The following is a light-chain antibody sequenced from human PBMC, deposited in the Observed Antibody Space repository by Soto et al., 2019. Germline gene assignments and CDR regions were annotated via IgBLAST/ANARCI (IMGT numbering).Light chain of an antibody. V-gene: IGLV2-14*03. CDR1: ISDVGGYNY. Sequence: QSVLTQPASVSGSPGQSITISCTGTISDVGGYNYVSWYQQHPGKAPKLMIFDVSNRPSGVSNRFSGSKSGYTASLTISGLQAEDEADYYFSSYTSSSTYVFGTGTKLTVL. CDR3: SSYTSSSTYV. J-gene: IGLJ1*01. CDR2: DVS.